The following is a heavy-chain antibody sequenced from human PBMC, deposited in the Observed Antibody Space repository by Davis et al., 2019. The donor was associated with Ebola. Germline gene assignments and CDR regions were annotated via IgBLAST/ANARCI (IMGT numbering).Heavy chain of an antibody. CDR2: FDPEDGEA. J-gene: IGHJ4*02. CDR1: GNTLSDLS. D-gene: IGHD3-22*01. Sequence: SVKVPCKVSGNTLSDLSMHWVRQAPGKGREWMGAFDPEDGEAIYAQMFEGRVSMTEDTSTDTAYMELSSLRSEDTAVYYCAEGYSYDSSPLHWGQGTLVTASS. CDR3: AEGYSYDSSPLH. V-gene: IGHV1-24*01.